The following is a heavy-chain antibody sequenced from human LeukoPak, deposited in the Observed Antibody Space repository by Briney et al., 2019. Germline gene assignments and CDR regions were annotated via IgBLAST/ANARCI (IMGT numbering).Heavy chain of an antibody. CDR1: GYTFTSYG. D-gene: IGHD5-12*01. CDR2: ISGYNGNT. V-gene: IGHV1-18*01. Sequence: GASVKVSCKASGYTFTSYGISWVRQAPGQGLEWMGWISGYNGNTNYAQNLQGRVTMTTDTSTSTVYMELRSLRSDDTAVYYCARDRATTWFDPWGQGTLVTVSS. J-gene: IGHJ5*02. CDR3: ARDRATTWFDP.